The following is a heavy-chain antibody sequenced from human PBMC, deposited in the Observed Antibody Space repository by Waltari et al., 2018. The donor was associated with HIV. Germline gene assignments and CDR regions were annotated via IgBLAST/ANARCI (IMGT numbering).Heavy chain of an antibody. Sequence: QVQLVQSGSEVRKPGASVKVSCKASGYTFTSYDINCVRQSTVQGLEWMGWMNTKSGNTGYAKKFQGRVTMTRNTSISTVYIELSSLRSEDTAKYYCVRGFNYYDSSGYRFDPWGQGTLVTVSS. CDR3: VRGFNYYDSSGYRFDP. J-gene: IGHJ5*02. CDR1: GYTFTSYD. D-gene: IGHD3-22*01. CDR2: MNTKSGNT. V-gene: IGHV1-8*01.